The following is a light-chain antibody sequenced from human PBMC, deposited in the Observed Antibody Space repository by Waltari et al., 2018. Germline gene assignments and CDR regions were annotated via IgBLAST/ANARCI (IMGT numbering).Light chain of an antibody. J-gene: IGKJ1*01. CDR1: QSVSRT. Sequence: EIVLTQSPGTLSLSPGERSTLSCRASQSVSRTLAWYQQKPGQAPNLLIYGASIRATGIPYRFTGSGSVTDFSLTISSLEPEDFAIYFCQHYVRLPATFGQGTKVEIK. CDR3: QHYVRLPAT. V-gene: IGKV3-20*01. CDR2: GAS.